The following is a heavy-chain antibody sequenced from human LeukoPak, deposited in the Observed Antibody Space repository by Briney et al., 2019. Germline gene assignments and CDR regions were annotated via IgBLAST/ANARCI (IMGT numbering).Heavy chain of an antibody. D-gene: IGHD3-22*01. Sequence: ASVKVSCKASGYTFTSYGISWVRQAPGQGLERMGWISAYNGNTNYAQKLQGRVTMTTDTSTSTAYMELRSLRSDDTAVYYCARGAYYYDSSDPFDPWGQGTLVTVSS. CDR1: GYTFTSYG. V-gene: IGHV1-18*01. CDR3: ARGAYYYDSSDPFDP. J-gene: IGHJ5*02. CDR2: ISAYNGNT.